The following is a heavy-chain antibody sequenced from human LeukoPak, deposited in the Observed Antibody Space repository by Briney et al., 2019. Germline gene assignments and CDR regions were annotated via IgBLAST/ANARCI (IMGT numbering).Heavy chain of an antibody. CDR1: GGCISRDIYN. V-gene: IGHV4-39*01. CDR2: IDYSGST. J-gene: IGHJ4*02. CDR3: ASIRVDSGYDSFDC. D-gene: IGHD5-12*01. Sequence: PAETLSLTCTVSGGCISRDIYNWAWIRQPPGKGLDWIGSIDYSGSTYYNPSLRGRVTISVDTSKNQFSLRLSSVTAADTAVYYCASIRVDSGYDSFDCWGQGTLVTVSS.